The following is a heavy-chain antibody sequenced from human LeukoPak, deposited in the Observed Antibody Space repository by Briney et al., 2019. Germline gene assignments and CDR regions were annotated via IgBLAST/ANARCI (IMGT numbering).Heavy chain of an antibody. J-gene: IGHJ5*02. CDR1: GYTFTSYD. Sequence: ASVKVSCKASGYTFTSYDINWVRQATGQGLEWMGWMNPNSGNTGYAQKFQGRVTITRNTSISTAYMELRSLRSDDTAVYYCARDLKVFDPWGQGTLVTVSS. V-gene: IGHV1-8*03. CDR3: ARDLKVFDP. CDR2: MNPNSGNT.